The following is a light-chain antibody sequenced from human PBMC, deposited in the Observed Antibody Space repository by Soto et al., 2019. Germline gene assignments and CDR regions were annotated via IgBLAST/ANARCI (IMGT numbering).Light chain of an antibody. CDR1: RSISAI. J-gene: IGKJ1*01. V-gene: IGKV1-39*01. CDR2: AAS. Sequence: DTQWTRLPPPRPDPVEDRVTTTAGQGRSISAILNWYQKKPGKAPRLLIYAASSLQSGVPSRFSGSGSGTDFTLTISSLQPEDFATYYCQQSYSTPLTFGQGTKVEIK. CDR3: QQSYSTPLT.